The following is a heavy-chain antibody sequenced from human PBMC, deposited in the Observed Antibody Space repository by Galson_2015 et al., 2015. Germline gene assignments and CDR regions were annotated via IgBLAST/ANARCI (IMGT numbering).Heavy chain of an antibody. CDR3: ARHEGPGAAAGGMDV. CDR1: GYSFTSYW. D-gene: IGHD6-13*01. Sequence: QSGAEVKKPGESLRISCKGSGYSFTSYWISWVRQMPGKGLEWMGRIDPSDSYTNYSPSFQGHVTISADKSISTAYLQWSSLKASDTAMYYCARHEGPGAAAGGMDVWGQGTTVTVSS. V-gene: IGHV5-10-1*01. J-gene: IGHJ6*02. CDR2: IDPSDSYT.